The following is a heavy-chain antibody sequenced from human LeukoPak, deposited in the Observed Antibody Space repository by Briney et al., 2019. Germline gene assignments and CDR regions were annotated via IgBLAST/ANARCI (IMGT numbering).Heavy chain of an antibody. CDR3: ARVFCSGGSCFGY. CDR2: IYYSGST. Sequence: PSETLSLTCTVSGGSISSYYWSWIRQPPGKGLEWIGYIYYSGSTNYNPSLKSRVTISVDTSKNQFSLKLSSVTAADTAVYYCARVFCSGGSCFGYWGQGTLVTVSS. D-gene: IGHD2-15*01. J-gene: IGHJ4*02. CDR1: GGSISSYY. V-gene: IGHV4-59*08.